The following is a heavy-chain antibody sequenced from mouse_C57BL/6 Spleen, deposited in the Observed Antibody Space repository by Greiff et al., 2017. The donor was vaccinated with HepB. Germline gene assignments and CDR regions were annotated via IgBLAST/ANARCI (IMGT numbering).Heavy chain of an antibody. CDR1: GYAFSSYW. D-gene: IGHD4-1*01. CDR3: ARFVWDAGFDY. Sequence: VQLQQSGAELVKPGASVKISCKASGYAFSSYWMNWVKQRPGKGLEWIGQIYPGDGDTNYNGKFKGKATLTADKSSSTAYMQLSSLTSEDSAVYFCARFVWDAGFDYWGQGTTLTVSS. J-gene: IGHJ2*01. V-gene: IGHV1-80*01. CDR2: IYPGDGDT.